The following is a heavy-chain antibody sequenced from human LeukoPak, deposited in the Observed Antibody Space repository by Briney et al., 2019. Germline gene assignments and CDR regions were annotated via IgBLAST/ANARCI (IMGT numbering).Heavy chain of an antibody. V-gene: IGHV5-51*03. CDR3: ARKTYDILTGYYLDY. D-gene: IGHD3-9*01. Sequence: KAGESLEISCKTSGYNFTTFWIGWVRQMPGKGLEWMGIIYPADSDTRYSPSFQGQVTISADKSISTAYLQWSSLKASDTAMYNCARKTYDILTGYYLDYWGQGTLVTVSS. CDR1: GYNFTTFW. CDR2: IYPADSDT. J-gene: IGHJ4*02.